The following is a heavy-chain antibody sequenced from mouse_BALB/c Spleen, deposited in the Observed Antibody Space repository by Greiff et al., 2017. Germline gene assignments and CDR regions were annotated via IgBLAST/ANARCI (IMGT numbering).Heavy chain of an antibody. Sequence: EVQLQESGPGLVKPSQSLSLTCSVTGYSITSGYYWNWIRQFPGNKLEWMGYISYDGSNNYNPSLKNRISITRDTSKNQFFLKLNSVTTEDTATYYCARGTPIAYWGQGTLVTVSA. CDR3: ARGTPIAY. CDR2: ISYDGSN. V-gene: IGHV3-6*02. D-gene: IGHD2-14*01. CDR1: GYSITSGYY. J-gene: IGHJ3*01.